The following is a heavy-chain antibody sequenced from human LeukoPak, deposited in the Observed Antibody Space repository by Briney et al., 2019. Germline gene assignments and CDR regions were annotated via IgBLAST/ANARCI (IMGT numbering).Heavy chain of an antibody. CDR2: ISYDGSNK. Sequence: PGGSLRLSCAASGFTLSKHAMHWVRQAPGKGLEGVAVISYDGSNKYYADSVKGRFTISRDNSKNTLYLQMNSLRAEDTAVYYCARTLIEYSVSSCYFDYWGQGTLVTVSS. CDR1: GFTLSKHA. D-gene: IGHD6-6*01. J-gene: IGHJ4*02. CDR3: ARTLIEYSVSSCYFDY. V-gene: IGHV3-30*04.